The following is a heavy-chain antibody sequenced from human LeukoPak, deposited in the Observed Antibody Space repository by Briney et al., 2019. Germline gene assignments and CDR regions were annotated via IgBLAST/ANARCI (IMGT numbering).Heavy chain of an antibody. V-gene: IGHV3-30*18. Sequence: GGSLRLSCAASGFTFSSYGMHWVRQAPGKGLEWVAVISYDGSNKYYADSVKGRFTISRDNSKNTLYLQMNSPRAEDTAVYYCAKDAEIVVVEYYFDYWGQGTLVTVSS. D-gene: IGHD3-22*01. CDR1: GFTFSSYG. CDR2: ISYDGSNK. J-gene: IGHJ4*02. CDR3: AKDAEIVVVEYYFDY.